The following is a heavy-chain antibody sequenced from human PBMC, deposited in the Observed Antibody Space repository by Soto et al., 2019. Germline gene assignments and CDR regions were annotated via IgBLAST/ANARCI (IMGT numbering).Heavy chain of an antibody. Sequence: GGSLRLSCAASGFTFSSYAMSWVRQAPGKGLEWVSAISGSGGSTYYADSVKGRFTISRDNSKNTLYLQMNSLRAEDTAVYYCAKGAFDYYDSSGYYSYWGQGTLVTVSS. CDR2: ISGSGGST. CDR3: AKGAFDYYDSSGYYSY. CDR1: GFTFSSYA. V-gene: IGHV3-23*01. D-gene: IGHD3-22*01. J-gene: IGHJ4*02.